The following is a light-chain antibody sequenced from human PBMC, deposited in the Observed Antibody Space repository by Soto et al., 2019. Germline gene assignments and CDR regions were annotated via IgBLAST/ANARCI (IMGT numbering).Light chain of an antibody. CDR3: CSYSGSHTSYV. V-gene: IGLV2-11*01. CDR2: YVS. J-gene: IGLJ1*01. CDR1: SSDVGDYNY. Sequence: QSALTQPHSVSGSPGQSVTISCTGTSSDVGDYNYVSWYQQHPGKAPKLMIYYVSKRPSGVPDRFSGSKSGNTASLTISGLQAEDEADYYCCSYSGSHTSYVFGTGTKLTVL.